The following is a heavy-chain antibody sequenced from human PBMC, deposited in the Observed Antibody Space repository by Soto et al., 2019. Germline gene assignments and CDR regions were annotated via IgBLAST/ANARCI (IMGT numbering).Heavy chain of an antibody. CDR1: GFTFSSYA. V-gene: IGHV3-23*01. D-gene: IGHD3-3*01. CDR3: AKAGSGYDFWSGYSRGGNWFDP. CDR2: ISGSGGST. Sequence: GSLRLSCAASGFTFSSYAMSWVRQAPGKGLEWVSAISGSGGSTYYADSVKGRFTISRDNSKNTLYLQMNSLRAEDTAVYYCAKAGSGYDFWSGYSRGGNWFDPWGQGTLVTVSS. J-gene: IGHJ5*02.